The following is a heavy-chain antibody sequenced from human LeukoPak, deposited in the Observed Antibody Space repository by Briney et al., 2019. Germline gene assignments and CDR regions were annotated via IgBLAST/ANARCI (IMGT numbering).Heavy chain of an antibody. V-gene: IGHV6-1*01. J-gene: IGHJ6*02. CDR3: ARVQVRGSSWYGYYYYGMDV. CDR2: TYYRSKWYN. CDR1: GDSVSSNSAA. Sequence: SQTLSLTCAISGDSVSSNSAAWNWIRQSPSRGLEWLGRTYYRSKWYNDYAVSVKSRITINPDTSKNQFSLQLNSVTPEDTAVYYCARVQVRGSSWYGYYYYGMDVWGQGTTVTVSS. D-gene: IGHD6-13*01.